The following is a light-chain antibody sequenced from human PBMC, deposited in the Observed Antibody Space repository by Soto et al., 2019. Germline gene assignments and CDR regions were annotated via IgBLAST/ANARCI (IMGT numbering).Light chain of an antibody. Sequence: QAVVTQEPSLTVSPGGTVTLTCGSSTGPVTSGHYPYWFQQKPGQAPRTLIYDTNNKHSWTPARFSASLLGGKAALTLSGAQPEDEAEYCGLLSYPGVRAVFGGGTQLTVL. J-gene: IGLJ7*01. CDR3: LLSYPGVRAV. CDR2: DTN. CDR1: TGPVTSGHY. V-gene: IGLV7-46*01.